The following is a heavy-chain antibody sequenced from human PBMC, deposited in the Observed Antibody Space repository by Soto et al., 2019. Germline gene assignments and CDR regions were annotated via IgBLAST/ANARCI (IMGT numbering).Heavy chain of an antibody. J-gene: IGHJ4*02. D-gene: IGHD3-22*01. CDR1: GFTFSSYA. Sequence: GGSLRLSCAASGFTFSSYAMSWVRQAPGKGLEWVSAISGSGGSTYYADSVKGRFTISRDNSKNTLYLQMNSLRAEDTAVYYCAKLDGYYYDSSNDYWGQGTLVTVSS. CDR3: AKLDGYYYDSSNDY. CDR2: ISGSGGST. V-gene: IGHV3-23*01.